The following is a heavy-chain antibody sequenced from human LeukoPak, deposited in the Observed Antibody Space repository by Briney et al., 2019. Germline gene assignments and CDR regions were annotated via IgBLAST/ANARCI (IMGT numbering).Heavy chain of an antibody. CDR3: ARGNDFWSGYSNLGY. CDR1: GYTFTSYG. CDR2: ISAYNGNT. V-gene: IGHV1-18*01. Sequence: ASVKVSCKASGYTFTSYGISWVRQAPGQGLEWMGWISAYNGNTNYTQKLQGRVTMTTDTSTSTAYMELRSLRSDDTAVYYCARGNDFWSGYSNLGYWGQGTLVTVSS. J-gene: IGHJ4*02. D-gene: IGHD3-3*01.